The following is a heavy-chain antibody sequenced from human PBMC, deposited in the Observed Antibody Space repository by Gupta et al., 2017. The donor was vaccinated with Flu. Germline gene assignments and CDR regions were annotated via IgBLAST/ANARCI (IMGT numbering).Heavy chain of an antibody. CDR3: ARETDVFDV. V-gene: IGHV1-3*01. J-gene: IGHJ3*01. CDR1: GFTFSHYA. CDR2: VNPATGNT. Sequence: QVHLVQSGAEVKKPGTSVRISCRTSGFTFSHYAIHWGRQAPGQRPEWVGRVNPATGNTKASQNLEARVTFTRDTATSTAFMELHSLTSEDTAVYFWARETDVFDVWGQGTVVTVSS.